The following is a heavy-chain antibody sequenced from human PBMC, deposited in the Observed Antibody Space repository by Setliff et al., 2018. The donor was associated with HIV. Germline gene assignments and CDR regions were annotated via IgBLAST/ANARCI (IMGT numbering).Heavy chain of an antibody. J-gene: IGHJ4*02. V-gene: IGHV4-31*08. Sequence: SETLSLTCTVSAGSTTSGGYYWSWIRQHPGKGLEYIGYIYYSGSTYYNPSLKSRATISVDMSKNQFSLRLSSVTAADTAVYYCIIAYSSGWLAPMGFDSWGQGTLVTVSS. CDR2: IYYSGST. CDR3: IIAYSSGWLAPMGFDS. D-gene: IGHD6-19*01. CDR1: AGSTTSGGYY.